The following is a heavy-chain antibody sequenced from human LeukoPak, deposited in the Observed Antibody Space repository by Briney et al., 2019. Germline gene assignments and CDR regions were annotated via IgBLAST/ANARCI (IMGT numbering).Heavy chain of an antibody. V-gene: IGHV3-49*03. CDR1: GFTFGDYA. CDR2: IRSKAYDETA. D-gene: IGHD1-1*01. CDR3: TRDRGAYNLYDY. J-gene: IGHJ4*02. Sequence: GRSLRLSCTASGFTFGDYAMSWIRQAPGKGLEWVGFIRSKAYDETADYAASVKGRFTISRDDSKAIAYLQMNSLKTEDTAVYHCTRDRGAYNLYDYWGQGTLVTVSS.